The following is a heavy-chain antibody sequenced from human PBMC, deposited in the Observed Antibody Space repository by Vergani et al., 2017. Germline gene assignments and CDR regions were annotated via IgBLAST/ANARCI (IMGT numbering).Heavy chain of an antibody. CDR3: ARRSQWLVLWYYDYGMYV. V-gene: IGHV3-7*01. Sequence: EVQLVESGGGLVQPGGSLRLSCAASGFTFSSYWMSWVRQAPGKGLEWVANIKQDGSEKYYVDSVKGRFNISRDNAKNSLYLQMNSLRAQDTAVYYCARRSQWLVLWYYDYGMYVWGQGTTVTVSS. CDR1: GFTFSSYW. CDR2: IKQDGSEK. J-gene: IGHJ6*02. D-gene: IGHD6-19*01.